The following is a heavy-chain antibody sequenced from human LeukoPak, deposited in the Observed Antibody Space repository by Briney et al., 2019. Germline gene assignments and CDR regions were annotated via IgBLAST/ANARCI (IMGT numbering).Heavy chain of an antibody. D-gene: IGHD1-20*01. CDR1: GYTFTSYA. J-gene: IGHJ4*02. CDR2: INAGNGNT. Sequence: GASVKVSCKASGYTFTSYAMHWVRQAPGQRLEWMGWINAGNGNTKYSQKFQGRVTITRDTSASTAYMELSSLRSEDTAVYYCVRVWISITGTFYYFDYWGQGTLVTVSS. V-gene: IGHV1-3*01. CDR3: VRVWISITGTFYYFDY.